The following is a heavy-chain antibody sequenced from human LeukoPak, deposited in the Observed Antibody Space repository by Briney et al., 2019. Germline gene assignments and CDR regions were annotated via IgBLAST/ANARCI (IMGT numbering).Heavy chain of an antibody. CDR1: GGSISSGGYS. D-gene: IGHD4-17*01. J-gene: IGHJ5*02. V-gene: IGHV4-30-2*01. Sequence: SQTLSLTCAVSGGSISSGGYSWSWIRQPPGKGLEWIGYIYHSGSTYYNPSLKSRVTISVDRSKNQFSLKLSSVTAADTAVYYCARATTVTLYNWFDPWGQGILVTVSS. CDR3: ARATTVTLYNWFDP. CDR2: IYHSGST.